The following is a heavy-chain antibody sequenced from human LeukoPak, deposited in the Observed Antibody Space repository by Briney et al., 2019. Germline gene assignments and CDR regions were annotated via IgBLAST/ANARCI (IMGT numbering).Heavy chain of an antibody. CDR3: AKRGVVIRVILVGFHREAYYFDS. J-gene: IGHJ4*02. Sequence: GGSLRLSCAVSGITLSNYGMSWVRQAPGKGLEWVAGISDSGGRTNYADSVKGRFTISRDNPKNTLYLQMNSLKAEDTAVYFCAKRGVVIRVILVGFHREAYYFDSWGQGALVTVSS. D-gene: IGHD3-22*01. V-gene: IGHV3-23*01. CDR2: ISDSGGRT. CDR1: GITLSNYG.